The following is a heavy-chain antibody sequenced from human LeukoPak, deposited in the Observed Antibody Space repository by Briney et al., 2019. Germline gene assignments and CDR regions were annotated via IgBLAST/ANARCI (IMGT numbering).Heavy chain of an antibody. Sequence: PSETLSLTCAVYGGSFSGYYWRWIRQPPGKGLEWIGEINHSGSTNYNPSLKSRVTISVDTSKNQFSLKLSSVTAADTAVYYCASRSDGGYSYGYLDYWGQGTLVTVSS. CDR2: INHSGST. J-gene: IGHJ4*02. V-gene: IGHV4-34*01. CDR1: GGSFSGYY. D-gene: IGHD5-18*01. CDR3: ASRSDGGYSYGYLDY.